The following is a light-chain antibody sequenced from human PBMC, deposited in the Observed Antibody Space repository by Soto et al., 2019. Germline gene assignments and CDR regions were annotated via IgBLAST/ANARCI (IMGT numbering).Light chain of an antibody. CDR3: MQALQTPT. J-gene: IGKJ5*01. Sequence: DIVVTQSPLSLPVTPGEPASICCRSSQSLLHSNGYNYLDWYLQKPGQSPQLLIYLGSNRASGVPDRFSGSGSGTDFTLKISRVEAEDVGVYYCMQALQTPTFGQGTRLEIK. CDR1: QSLLHSNGYNY. CDR2: LGS. V-gene: IGKV2-28*01.